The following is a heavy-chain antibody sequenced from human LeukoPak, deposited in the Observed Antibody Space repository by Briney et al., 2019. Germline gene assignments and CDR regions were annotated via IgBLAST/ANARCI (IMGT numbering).Heavy chain of an antibody. J-gene: IGHJ4*02. V-gene: IGHV3-21*01. CDR3: ARLIVVVPAAAFDY. CDR2: ISSSSSYI. CDR1: GFTFSSYS. D-gene: IGHD2-2*01. Sequence: PGGSLRLSCAASGFTFSSYSTNGVRQAPGKGLEWVSSISSSSSYIYYADSVKGRFTISRDNAKNSLYLQMNSLRAEDTAVYYCARLIVVVPAAAFDYWGQGTLVTVSS.